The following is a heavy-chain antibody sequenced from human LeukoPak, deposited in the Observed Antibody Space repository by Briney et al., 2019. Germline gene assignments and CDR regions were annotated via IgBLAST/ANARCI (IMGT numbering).Heavy chain of an antibody. D-gene: IGHD1-26*01. CDR1: GFTFSNYW. CDR2: IKQDGSEK. CDR3: ARDNGRYPGTFDY. V-gene: IGHV3-7*01. J-gene: IGHJ4*02. Sequence: GGSLRLSCAASGFTFSNYWMSWVRQAPGKGLEWVANIKQDGSEKYYVDSVKGRFTISRDNAKNSLYLQMNSLRAEDTAVYYCARDNGRYPGTFDYWGQGTLVTVSP.